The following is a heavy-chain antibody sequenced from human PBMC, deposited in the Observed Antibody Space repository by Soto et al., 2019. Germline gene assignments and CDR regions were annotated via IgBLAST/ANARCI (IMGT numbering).Heavy chain of an antibody. CDR2: ISYDGSNK. J-gene: IGHJ6*02. CDR1: GFTFSSYG. V-gene: IGHV3-30*18. CDR3: AKGLRYQLLLHYGMDV. D-gene: IGHD2-2*01. Sequence: QVQLVESGGGVVQPGRSLRLSCAASGFTFSSYGMHWVRQAPGKGLEWVAVISYDGSNKYYADSMKGRFTISRDNSKNPLYLQMNSLRAEETAVYYCAKGLRYQLLLHYGMDVWGQGTTVTVSS.